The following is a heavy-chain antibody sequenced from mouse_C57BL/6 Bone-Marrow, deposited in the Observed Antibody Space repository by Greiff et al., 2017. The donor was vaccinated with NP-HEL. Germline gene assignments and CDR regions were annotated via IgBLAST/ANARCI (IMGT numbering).Heavy chain of an antibody. CDR2: INYDGSST. V-gene: IGHV5-16*01. CDR1: GFTFSDYY. Sequence: DVQLVESEGGLVQPGSSMKLSCTASGFTFSDYYMAWVRQVPEKGLEWVANINYDGSSTYYLDSLKSRFIISRDNAKNILYLQMSSLKSEDTATYYCARDRYYGSSYVLFDYWGQGTTLTVSS. CDR3: ARDRYYGSSYVLFDY. J-gene: IGHJ2*01. D-gene: IGHD1-1*01.